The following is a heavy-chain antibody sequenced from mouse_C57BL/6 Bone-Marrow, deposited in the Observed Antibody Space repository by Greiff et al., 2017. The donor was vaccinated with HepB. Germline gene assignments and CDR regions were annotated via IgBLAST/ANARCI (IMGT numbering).Heavy chain of an antibody. Sequence: QVQLQQSGAELARPGASVKLSCKASGYTFTSYGISWVKQRTGQGLEWIGEIYPRSGNTYYNEKFKGKATLTADKSSSTAYMKLRSLTSEDSAVYFCARSWIYGNYLPWFAYWGQGTLVTVSA. V-gene: IGHV1-81*01. CDR2: IYPRSGNT. D-gene: IGHD2-1*01. CDR3: ARSWIYGNYLPWFAY. CDR1: GYTFTSYG. J-gene: IGHJ3*01.